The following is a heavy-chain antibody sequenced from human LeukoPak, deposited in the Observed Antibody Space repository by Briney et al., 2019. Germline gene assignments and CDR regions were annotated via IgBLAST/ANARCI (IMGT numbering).Heavy chain of an antibody. V-gene: IGHV3-23*01. CDR2: ISGSASGGT. J-gene: IGHJ4*02. CDR3: AKVKTHWYFDN. Sequence: QAGGSLRLSCAASGFSFSTNDMSWVRQAPGKGLEWVSAISGSASGGTTYGDSVKGRFTISRDNSKGTMYLQMNSLRAEDTAVYYCAKVKTHWYFDNWGRGTLVTVSS. D-gene: IGHD1-1*01. CDR1: GFSFSTND.